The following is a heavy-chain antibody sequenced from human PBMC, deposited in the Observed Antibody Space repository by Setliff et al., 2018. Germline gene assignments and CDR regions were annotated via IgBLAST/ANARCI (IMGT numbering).Heavy chain of an antibody. J-gene: IGHJ3*02. CDR2: INQSGSG. CDR3: RQAVVGRDVFDI. CDR1: GGSFDTYY. Sequence: SETLSLTCNVYGGSFDTYYWSWVRQPPGKGLEWFGEINQSGSGDYNPSFKGRVTISVDTSKKQFSLTLTSVTAADTALYYCRQAVVGRDVFDIWGQGTVVTVSS. V-gene: IGHV4-34*01. D-gene: IGHD1-1*01.